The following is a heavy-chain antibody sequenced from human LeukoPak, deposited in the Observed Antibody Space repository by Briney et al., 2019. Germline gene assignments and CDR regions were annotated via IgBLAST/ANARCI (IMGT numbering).Heavy chain of an antibody. J-gene: IGHJ4*02. CDR3: AKDNYGADY. D-gene: IGHD4-17*01. V-gene: IGHV3-30*18. CDR1: GFTFRDFA. CDR2: ISYDGTDQ. Sequence: GGSLRLSCAASGFTFRDFAMHWVRQAPGKGLEWVAVISYDGTDQYYADSVKGRFTISRDSSKNTLYLQMNSLRTEDTAVYYCAKDNYGADYWGQGTLVTV.